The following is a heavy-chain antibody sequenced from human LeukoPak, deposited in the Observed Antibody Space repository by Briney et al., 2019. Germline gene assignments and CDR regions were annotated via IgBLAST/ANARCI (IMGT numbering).Heavy chain of an antibody. V-gene: IGHV3-53*01. CDR1: GFTFSSYS. Sequence: GRSLRLSCAASGFTFSSYSMSWVRQAPGKGLEWVSVIYSGGSTYYADSVKGRFTISRDNSKNTLYLQMNSLRAEDTAVYYCARVGGEMAADYWGQGTLVTVSS. CDR2: IYSGGST. J-gene: IGHJ4*02. D-gene: IGHD5-24*01. CDR3: ARVGGEMAADY.